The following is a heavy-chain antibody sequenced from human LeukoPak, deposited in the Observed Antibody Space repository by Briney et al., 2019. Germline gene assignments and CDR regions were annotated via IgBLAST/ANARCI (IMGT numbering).Heavy chain of an antibody. D-gene: IGHD1-1*01. CDR1: GFTFSSFD. CDR3: ARGPPRGKYYYMDV. Sequence: GGSLRLSCAASGFTFSSFDMHWLRQPTGQGLEWVSTIGTASDTYYPGSVEGRFTLSRDNAKNSLYLQMNSLTAGDTAVYYCARGPPRGKYYYMDVWGKGTTVTFSS. J-gene: IGHJ6*03. V-gene: IGHV3-13*01. CDR2: IGTASDT.